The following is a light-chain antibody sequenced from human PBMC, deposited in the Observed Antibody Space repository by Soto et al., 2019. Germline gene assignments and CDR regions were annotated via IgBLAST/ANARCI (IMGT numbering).Light chain of an antibody. CDR2: DVS. CDR1: SSDVGGYNY. V-gene: IGLV2-11*01. Sequence: QSALTQPRSVSGSPGQSVTISCTGTSSDVGGYNYVSWYQQHPGKAPKLMIYDVSQRPSGVPDRFSGSKSGNTDSLTISGLQSEDEADYYCCSYAGSYTYVFGTGTKLTVL. J-gene: IGLJ1*01. CDR3: CSYAGSYTYV.